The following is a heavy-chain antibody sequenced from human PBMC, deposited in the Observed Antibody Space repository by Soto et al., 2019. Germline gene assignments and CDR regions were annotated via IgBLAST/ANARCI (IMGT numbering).Heavy chain of an antibody. Sequence: SETLSLTCTVSGGSISSDDYYWTWIRQPPGKGLEWIGYIYYSGSTYYNPSLKSRLTISLDTSKNQFSLKLSSVSAADTAVYYCARDRSNSPDYFDYWGQGTLVTVSS. CDR1: GGSISSDDYY. J-gene: IGHJ4*02. CDR2: IYYSGST. CDR3: ARDRSNSPDYFDY. V-gene: IGHV4-30-4*01. D-gene: IGHD6-6*01.